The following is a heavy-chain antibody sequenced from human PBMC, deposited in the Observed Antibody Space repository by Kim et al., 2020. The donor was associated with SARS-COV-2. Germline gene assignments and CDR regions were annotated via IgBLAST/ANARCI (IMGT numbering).Heavy chain of an antibody. D-gene: IGHD6-19*01. CDR3: ARGRKSSSGWQAFDY. CDR1: GFTFSSYD. Sequence: GGSLRLSCAASGFTFSSYDMHWVRQATGKGLEWVSAIGTAGDTYYPGSVKGRFTISRENAKNSLYLQMNSLRAGDTAVYYCARGRKSSSGWQAFDYWGQGTLVTVSS. V-gene: IGHV3-13*01. J-gene: IGHJ4*02. CDR2: IGTAGDT.